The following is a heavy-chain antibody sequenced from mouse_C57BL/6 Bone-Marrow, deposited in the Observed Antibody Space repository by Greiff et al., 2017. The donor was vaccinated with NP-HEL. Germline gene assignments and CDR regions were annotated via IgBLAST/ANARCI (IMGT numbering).Heavy chain of an antibody. Sequence: DVQLVESEGGLVQPGSSMKLSCTASGFTFSDYYMAWVRQVPEKGLEWVAYINYDGSSTYYLDSLKSRFIISRDNAKNILYLQMSSLKSEDTATYYCAREDYYGSSPFDYWGQGTTLTVSS. CDR3: AREDYYGSSPFDY. J-gene: IGHJ2*01. D-gene: IGHD1-1*01. CDR1: GFTFSDYY. V-gene: IGHV5-16*01. CDR2: INYDGSST.